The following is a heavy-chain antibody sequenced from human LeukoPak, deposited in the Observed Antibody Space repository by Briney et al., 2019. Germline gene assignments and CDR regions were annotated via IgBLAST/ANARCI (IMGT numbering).Heavy chain of an antibody. J-gene: IGHJ5*02. V-gene: IGHV3-30-3*01. CDR1: GFSFSTFA. CDR2: ITYDGSDK. Sequence: QSGGSLRLSCAASGFSFSTFAMDWVRQAPGKGLEWVAVITYDGSDKYYADSVKGRFSISRDNSKNTLYLQMNSLRAEDTAVYYCARDSGFLPYNWFDTWGQGTLVTVSS. CDR3: ARDSGFLPYNWFDT. D-gene: IGHD2-15*01.